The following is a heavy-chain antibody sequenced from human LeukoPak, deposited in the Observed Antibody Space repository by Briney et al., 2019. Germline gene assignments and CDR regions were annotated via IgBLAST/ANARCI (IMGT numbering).Heavy chain of an antibody. J-gene: IGHJ6*02. CDR2: MSFDGSNR. CDR3: ARDTAEGGDYFYGMDV. CDR1: GFTFSNYG. Sequence: GGSLRLSCAASGFTFSNYGMHWVRQAPGKGLEWVALMSFDGSNRYYADSVKGRFTISRDTSKSTLYLQMDSLRAEDTAVYYCARDTAEGGDYFYGMDVWGQGTTVTVSS. D-gene: IGHD1-26*01. V-gene: IGHV3-30*03.